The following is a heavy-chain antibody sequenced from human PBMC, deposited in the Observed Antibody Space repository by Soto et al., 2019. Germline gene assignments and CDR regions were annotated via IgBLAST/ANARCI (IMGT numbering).Heavy chain of an antibody. V-gene: IGHV3-23*01. CDR3: AKEIHYDSSGYYYDFAFDI. CDR2: ISGSGGST. CDR1: GFTFSSYA. J-gene: IGHJ3*02. D-gene: IGHD3-22*01. Sequence: GPLRLSCAASGFTFSSYAMSWVRQAPGKGLEWVSAISGSGGSTYYADSVKGRFTISRDNSKNTLYLQMNSLRAEDTAVYYCAKEIHYDSSGYYYDFAFDIWGQGTMVTVSS.